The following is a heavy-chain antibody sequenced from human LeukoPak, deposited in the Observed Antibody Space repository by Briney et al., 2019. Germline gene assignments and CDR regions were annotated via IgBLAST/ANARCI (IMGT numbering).Heavy chain of an antibody. CDR3: ARAEDKARYSSSWYLGASYYYYYGMDV. CDR2: ISAYNGNT. Sequence: GASVKVSCKASGYTFTSYGISWVRQAPGQGLEWMGWISAYNGNTNYAQKLQGRVTMTTDTSTSTAYMELSSLRSEDTAVYYCARAEDKARYSSSWYLGASYYYYYGMDVWGQGTTVTVSS. D-gene: IGHD6-13*01. V-gene: IGHV1-18*01. J-gene: IGHJ6*02. CDR1: GYTFTSYG.